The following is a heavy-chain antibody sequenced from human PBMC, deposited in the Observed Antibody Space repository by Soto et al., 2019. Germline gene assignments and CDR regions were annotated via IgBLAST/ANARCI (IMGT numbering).Heavy chain of an antibody. CDR2: INHSGST. CDR1: GGSFSDYY. D-gene: IGHD2-21*01. Sequence: QVQLQQWGAGLLKPSETLSLTCAVYGGSFSDYYWTWIRQPPGKGLEWIGEINHSGSTNYNPSLKSRVIISVDTSKNQFSLKLSSVTAADTAVYFCARVPPIWWAFDYWGQGTLVTVSS. J-gene: IGHJ4*02. CDR3: ARVPPIWWAFDY. V-gene: IGHV4-34*01.